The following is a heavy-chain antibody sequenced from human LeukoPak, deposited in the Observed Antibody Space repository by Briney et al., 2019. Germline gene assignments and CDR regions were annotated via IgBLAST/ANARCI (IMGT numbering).Heavy chain of an antibody. CDR1: GFTFGDYA. J-gene: IGHJ6*03. Sequence: GGSLRLSCTGSGFTFGDYAMTWVRQAPGKGLEWISNIKTTGLTTYYADSVKGRFTISRDNAKNSLFLQMNSLRADDTAIYYCARAGQLRYMDVWGKGTAVTVSS. V-gene: IGHV3-48*03. CDR2: IKTTGLTT. CDR3: ARAGQLRYMDV.